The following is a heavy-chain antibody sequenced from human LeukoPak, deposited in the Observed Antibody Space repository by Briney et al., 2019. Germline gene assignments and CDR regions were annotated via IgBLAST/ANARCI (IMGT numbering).Heavy chain of an antibody. CDR3: AKRREWEQYCLDY. CDR1: GFTFSSYT. Sequence: PGGSLRLSCTASGFTFSSYTMTWVRQAPGKGLKWVSTITTGDGNTYYADSVKGRFTVSRDDSKNTLYLQMNSLRAEDTAVYYCAKRREWEQYCLDYWGQGTLVTVSS. CDR2: ITTGDGNT. D-gene: IGHD1-26*01. J-gene: IGHJ4*02. V-gene: IGHV3-23*01.